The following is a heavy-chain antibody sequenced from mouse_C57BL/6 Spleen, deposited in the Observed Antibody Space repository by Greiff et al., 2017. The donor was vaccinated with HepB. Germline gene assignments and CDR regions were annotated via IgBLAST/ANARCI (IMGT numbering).Heavy chain of an antibody. CDR2: IDPKSGGT. J-gene: IGHJ4*01. Sequence: QVQLQQPGAELVKPGASVKLSCKASGYTFTSYWMHWVKQRPGRGLEWIGRIDPKSGGTKYNEKFKSKATLTVDKPSSTAYMQLSSLTSEDAAVYYCAREVTTVVANYAMDYWGQGTSVTVSS. D-gene: IGHD1-1*01. CDR3: AREVTTVVANYAMDY. V-gene: IGHV1-72*01. CDR1: GYTFTSYW.